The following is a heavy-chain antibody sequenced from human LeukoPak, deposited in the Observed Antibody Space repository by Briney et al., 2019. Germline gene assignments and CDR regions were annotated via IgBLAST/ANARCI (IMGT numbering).Heavy chain of an antibody. CDR2: ISSSGSTI. D-gene: IGHD3-22*01. CDR3: ARDRAQIITMIVVVITALDY. J-gene: IGHJ4*02. Sequence: GGSLRLSCAASGFTFSSYEMNWVRQAPGKGLEWVSYISSSGSTIYYADSVKGRFTISRDNAKNSLYLQMNSLRAEDTAVYYCARDRAQIITMIVVVITALDYWGQGTLVTVSS. V-gene: IGHV3-48*03. CDR1: GFTFSSYE.